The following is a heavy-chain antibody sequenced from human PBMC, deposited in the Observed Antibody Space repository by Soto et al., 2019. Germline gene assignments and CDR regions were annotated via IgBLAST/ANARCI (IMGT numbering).Heavy chain of an antibody. V-gene: IGHV4-39*01. Sequence: PSETLSLTCTVSGGSISSSRSYWGWVRQPPGKGLEWIVSFYYTGGTYSTYYNPSLKSRVTISVDTSKNQFSLKLSSVTAADTAVYYCARAESGSSWYYFDYWGQGTLVTVSS. CDR3: ARAESGSSWYYFDY. J-gene: IGHJ4*02. CDR2: FYYTGGT. D-gene: IGHD6-13*01. CDR1: GGSISSSRSY.